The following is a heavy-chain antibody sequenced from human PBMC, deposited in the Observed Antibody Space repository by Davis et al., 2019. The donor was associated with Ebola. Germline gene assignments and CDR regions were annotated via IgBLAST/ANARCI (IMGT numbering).Heavy chain of an antibody. Sequence: PGGSLRLSCSASGFTFSSYAMHWVRQAPGKGLEYVSAISSNGGSTYYADSVKGRFTISRDNSKNTLYLQMSSLRVEDTAVYYCAKAIYCSGGSCNLQFDYWGQGTLVTVSS. CDR3: AKAIYCSGGSCNLQFDY. D-gene: IGHD2-15*01. V-gene: IGHV3-64D*06. CDR2: ISSNGGST. J-gene: IGHJ4*02. CDR1: GFTFSSYA.